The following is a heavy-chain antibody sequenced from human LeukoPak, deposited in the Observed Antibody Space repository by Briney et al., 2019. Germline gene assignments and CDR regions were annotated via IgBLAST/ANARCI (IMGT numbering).Heavy chain of an antibody. V-gene: IGHV3-48*01. J-gene: IGHJ4*02. CDR3: ARDNGYSYGEFDY. CDR1: GFTFSSYS. Sequence: GGSLRLSCAASGFTFSSYSMNRVRQAPGKGLEWVSYISSSSSTTYYADSVKGRFTISRDNAKNSLYLQMNSLRAEDTAVYYCARDNGYSYGEFDYWGQGTLVTVSS. CDR2: ISSSSSTT. D-gene: IGHD5-18*01.